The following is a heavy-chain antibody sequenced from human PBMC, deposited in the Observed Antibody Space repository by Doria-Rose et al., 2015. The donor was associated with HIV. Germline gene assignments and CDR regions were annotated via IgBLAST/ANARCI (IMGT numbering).Heavy chain of an antibody. Sequence: VESGGGLVQPGGSLRLSCTVFGLTFSRFWMSWVRQAPGKGLEWVANIKEDGSEKKYVDSVKGRFTISRDNAKNSVYLQMNSLRAEDTAVYYCTGETYYFDYWGQGSLVIVSS. D-gene: IGHD3-16*01. J-gene: IGHJ4*02. V-gene: IGHV3-7*05. CDR1: GLTFSRFW. CDR2: IKEDGSEK. CDR3: TGETYYFDY.